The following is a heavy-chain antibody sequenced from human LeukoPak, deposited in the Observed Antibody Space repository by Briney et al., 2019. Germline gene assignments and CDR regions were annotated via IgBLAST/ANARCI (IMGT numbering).Heavy chain of an antibody. CDR2: IDNSGATT. D-gene: IGHD2-21*02. CDR3: ARVSTVTANFDC. V-gene: IGHV3-23*01. J-gene: IGHJ4*02. Sequence: PGGSLRLSCAASGFTFGSNAMNWVRQAPGKGLEWVSAIDNSGATTYYADAVEGRFTISRDNSKNTLFLQMNSLRAVDTALYYCARVSTVTANFDCWGQGTLVTVSS. CDR1: GFTFGSNA.